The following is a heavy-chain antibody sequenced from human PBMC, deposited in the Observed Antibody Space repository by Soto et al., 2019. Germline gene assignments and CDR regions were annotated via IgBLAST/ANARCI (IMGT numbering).Heavy chain of an antibody. CDR1: GFTVSSNY. J-gene: IGHJ6*02. CDR3: ARDLYDFLSGSYYYYGMDV. V-gene: IGHV3-53*01. D-gene: IGHD3-3*01. Sequence: PGGSLRLSCAASGFTVSSNYMSWVRQAPGKGLEWVSVIYSGGSTYYADSVKGRFTISRDNSKNTLYLQMNSLRAEDTAVYYCARDLYDFLSGSYYYYGMDVWGQGTTVTVS. CDR2: IYSGGST.